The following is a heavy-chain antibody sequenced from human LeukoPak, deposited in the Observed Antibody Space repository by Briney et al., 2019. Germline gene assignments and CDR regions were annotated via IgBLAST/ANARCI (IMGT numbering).Heavy chain of an antibody. CDR2: ISWNSGSI. Sequence: PGRSLRLSCAASGFTFDDYAMHWVRQAPGKGLEWDSGISWNSGSIGYADSVKGRFTISRDNAKNSLYLQMNSLRAEDMALYYCAKGYYYDSSAPFDYWGQGTLVTVSS. V-gene: IGHV3-9*03. J-gene: IGHJ4*02. CDR3: AKGYYYDSSAPFDY. CDR1: GFTFDDYA. D-gene: IGHD3-22*01.